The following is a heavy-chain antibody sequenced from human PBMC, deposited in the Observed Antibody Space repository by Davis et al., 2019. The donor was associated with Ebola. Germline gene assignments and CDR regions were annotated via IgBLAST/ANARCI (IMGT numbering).Heavy chain of an antibody. CDR3: AKEVTMIVVVIPDAFDI. CDR1: GFTFSSYA. Sequence: PGGSLRLSCAASGFTFSSYAMHWVRQAPGKGLEWVAVISYDGSNKYYADSVKGRFTISRDNSKNTLYLQMNSLRAEDTAVYYCAKEVTMIVVVIPDAFDIWGQGTMVTVSS. V-gene: IGHV3-30-3*01. CDR2: ISYDGSNK. D-gene: IGHD3-22*01. J-gene: IGHJ3*02.